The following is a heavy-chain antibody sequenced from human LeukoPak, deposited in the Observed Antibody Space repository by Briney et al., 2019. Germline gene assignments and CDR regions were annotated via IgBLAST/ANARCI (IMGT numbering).Heavy chain of an antibody. Sequence: GGSLRLSCAASGFTFSSYSMNWVRQAPGKGLEWVSYISSSSSTIYYADSVKGRFTISRDNAKNSLYLQMNSLRAEDTAVYYCAGEEVGWFGEFHFDYWGQGTLVTVSS. CDR1: GFTFSSYS. J-gene: IGHJ4*02. CDR3: AGEEVGWFGEFHFDY. CDR2: ISSSSSTI. D-gene: IGHD3-10*01. V-gene: IGHV3-48*01.